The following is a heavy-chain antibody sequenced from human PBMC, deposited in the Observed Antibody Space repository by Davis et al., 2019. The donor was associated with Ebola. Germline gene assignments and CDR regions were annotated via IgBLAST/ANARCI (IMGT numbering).Heavy chain of an antibody. CDR1: GYTFSSYD. CDR2: MNPNSGNT. J-gene: IGHJ4*02. CDR3: ARRGHPGNRIVLVVSTPLDY. D-gene: IGHD2-8*02. Sequence: ASVKVSCKASGYTFSSYDINWVRQATGQGLEWMGWMNPNSGNTGYAQKFQGRVTMTRNTSISTAYMELSSLRSEDTAVYYCARRGHPGNRIVLVVSTPLDYWGQGTLVTVSS. V-gene: IGHV1-8*01.